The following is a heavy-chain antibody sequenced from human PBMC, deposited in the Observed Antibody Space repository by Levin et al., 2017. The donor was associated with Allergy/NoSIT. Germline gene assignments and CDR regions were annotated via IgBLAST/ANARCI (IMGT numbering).Heavy chain of an antibody. Sequence: GGSLRLSCAASGFTFDDYAMHWVRQAPGKGLEWVSGISWNSGSIGYADSVKGRFTISRDNAKNSLYLQMNSLRAEDTALYYCAKDLLATVTTSPQWGQGTLVTVSS. V-gene: IGHV3-9*01. CDR1: GFTFDDYA. CDR2: ISWNSGSI. CDR3: AKDLLATVTTSPQ. D-gene: IGHD4-17*01. J-gene: IGHJ4*02.